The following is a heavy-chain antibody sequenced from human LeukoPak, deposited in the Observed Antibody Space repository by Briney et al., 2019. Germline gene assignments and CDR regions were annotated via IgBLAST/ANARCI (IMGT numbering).Heavy chain of an antibody. CDR3: VSKGVARGYYFDY. CDR2: IIPIFGTA. J-gene: IGHJ4*02. D-gene: IGHD3-3*01. Sequence: EASVKVSCKASGGTFSSYAISWVRQAPGQGLEWMGGIIPIFGTANYAQKFQGRVTITADESTSTAYMELSSLRSEDTAVYYCVSKGVARGYYFDYWGQGTLVTVSS. V-gene: IGHV1-69*13. CDR1: GGTFSSYA.